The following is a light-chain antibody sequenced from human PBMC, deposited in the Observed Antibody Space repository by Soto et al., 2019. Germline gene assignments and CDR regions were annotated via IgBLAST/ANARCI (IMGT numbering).Light chain of an antibody. CDR3: QQYNSFSLT. J-gene: IGKJ4*01. V-gene: IGKV1-5*01. CDR2: DAS. Sequence: DIHITQSPFTLSASLGYIFTITFRASQIVSSRLAWYQQKPGKAPKVLIYDASSLNIGVPSRFSGSGSETDFTLTISSLQPEDFAIYYCQQYNSFSLTFCGGIKVDIK. CDR1: QIVSSR.